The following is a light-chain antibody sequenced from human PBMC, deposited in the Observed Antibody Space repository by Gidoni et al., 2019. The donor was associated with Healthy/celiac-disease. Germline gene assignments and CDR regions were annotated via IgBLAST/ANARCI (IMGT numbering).Light chain of an antibody. CDR3: QQYGSSPTT. J-gene: IGKJ4*01. CDR1: QSVSSSY. V-gene: IGKV3-20*01. CDR2: GAS. Sequence: DIVLTQSPGTLSLSPGEIATLSCRASQSVSSSYLAWYQQKPGQAPRLLIYGASSRATGIPDRFSGSGSGTDFTLTISRLEPEDFAVYYCQQYGSSPTTFGGGTKVEIK.